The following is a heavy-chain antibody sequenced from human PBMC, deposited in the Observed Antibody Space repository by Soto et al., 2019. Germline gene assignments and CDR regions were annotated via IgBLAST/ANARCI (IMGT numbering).Heavy chain of an antibody. D-gene: IGHD6-6*01. J-gene: IGHJ5*02. Sequence: GASLKLSCKGSGYSFTSYWISWVFQMPGKGLEWMGSINPSDSYTNYIPSFQGHVTISADKSISTAYLQWSSLKASDTAMYYCPRQRQEYSSSSVRWFDPWGQGTLVTVSS. CDR3: PRQRQEYSSSSVRWFDP. CDR2: INPSDSYT. V-gene: IGHV5-10-1*01. CDR1: GYSFTSYW.